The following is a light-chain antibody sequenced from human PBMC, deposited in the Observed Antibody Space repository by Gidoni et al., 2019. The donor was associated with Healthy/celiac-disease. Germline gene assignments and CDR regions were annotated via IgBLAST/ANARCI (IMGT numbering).Light chain of an antibody. Sequence: DILTTYSSSSLSASVGDRVTITCPASQSISSYLDWYQQKPGKATKLMIYAASSLQSGGPSRFSFSGSGTDFTLTISSLQPEDFATYYCQHSYSTPMGTFGQGTQLEIK. J-gene: IGKJ5*01. CDR3: QHSYSTPMGT. CDR1: QSISSY. V-gene: IGKV1-39*01. CDR2: AAS.